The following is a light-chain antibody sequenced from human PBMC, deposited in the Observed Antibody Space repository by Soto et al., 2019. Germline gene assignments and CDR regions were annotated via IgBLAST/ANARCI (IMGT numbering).Light chain of an antibody. CDR2: DVS. Sequence: QSVLTQPASVSGSPGPSITISCTGTSRDVGGYNFVSWYQQHPGKAPKLMIYDVSNRPSGVSDRFSGSKSGNTASLTIFGLQAEDEADYYCSSYATSILEVFGTGTKVTVL. V-gene: IGLV2-14*03. CDR3: SSYATSILEV. J-gene: IGLJ1*01. CDR1: SRDVGGYNF.